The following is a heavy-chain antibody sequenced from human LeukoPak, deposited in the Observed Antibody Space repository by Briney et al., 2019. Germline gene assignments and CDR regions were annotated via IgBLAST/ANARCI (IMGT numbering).Heavy chain of an antibody. CDR2: ISAYNGNT. Sequence: ASVKVSCKASGYTFTSYGISWVRQAPGQGLEWMGWISAYNGNTNYAQKLQGRVTMTTDTSTSTAYMELRSLRSDDTAVYYCARMGLRFLEWLADDYWGQGTLVTVSS. CDR1: GYTFTSYG. V-gene: IGHV1-18*01. D-gene: IGHD3-3*01. J-gene: IGHJ4*02. CDR3: ARMGLRFLEWLADDY.